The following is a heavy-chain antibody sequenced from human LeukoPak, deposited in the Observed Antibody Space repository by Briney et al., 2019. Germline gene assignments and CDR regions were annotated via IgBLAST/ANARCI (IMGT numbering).Heavy chain of an antibody. J-gene: IGHJ6*04. CDR3: AKDKGPDINSAPYYYGMDV. D-gene: IGHD5-24*01. CDR2: ISYDGSNT. CDR1: GFTFSSYA. V-gene: IGHV3-30*04. Sequence: SGGSLRLSCAASGFTFSSYAMHWVRQAPGKGLEWVAVISYDGSNTYYADSVKGRFTISRDNSKNTLYLQMNSLRAEDTAVYYCAKDKGPDINSAPYYYGMDVWGKGTTVTVSS.